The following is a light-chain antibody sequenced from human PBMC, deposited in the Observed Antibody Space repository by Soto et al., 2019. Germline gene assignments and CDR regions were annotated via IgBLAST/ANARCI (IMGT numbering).Light chain of an antibody. CDR1: QSVSSSY. J-gene: IGKJ2*01. CDR2: GAS. Sequence: EIVLTQSPGTLSVSPGERATLSCRDSQSVSSSYLAWYQQTPVQAPRLLIYGASSRATGIPDRFSGSGSGTDFTLTISSLEPEDFAVYYCQQYPGYTFGQGTKLEIK. CDR3: QQYPGYT. V-gene: IGKV3-20*01.